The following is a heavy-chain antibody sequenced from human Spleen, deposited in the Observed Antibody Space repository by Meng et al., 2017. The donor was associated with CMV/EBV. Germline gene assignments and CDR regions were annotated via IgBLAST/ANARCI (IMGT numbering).Heavy chain of an antibody. CDR2: IHYSGST. CDR1: GGSITSDNYY. V-gene: IGHV4-61*01. D-gene: IGHD1-26*01. Sequence: GSLRLSCSVSGGSITSDNYYWSWIRQPPGKGLEWIGYIHYSGSTNYNPSLKSRVTISVDTSKNQFSLKLSSVTAADTAVYYCAREGWGAGIDYWGQGTLVTVSS. CDR3: AREGWGAGIDY. J-gene: IGHJ4*02.